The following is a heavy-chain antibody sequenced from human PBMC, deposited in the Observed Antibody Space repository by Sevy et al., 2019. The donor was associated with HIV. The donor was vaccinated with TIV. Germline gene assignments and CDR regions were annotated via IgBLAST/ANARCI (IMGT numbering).Heavy chain of an antibody. CDR2: IKQDGSEK. Sequence: LSLTCAASGFTFSSYWMSWVRQAPGKGLEWVANIKQDGSEKYYVDSVKGRFTISRDNAKNSLYLQMNSLRAEDTAVYYCARDLGAMVRGVIIHRAEAFDIWGQGTMVTVSS. D-gene: IGHD3-10*01. J-gene: IGHJ3*02. V-gene: IGHV3-7*01. CDR3: ARDLGAMVRGVIIHRAEAFDI. CDR1: GFTFSSYW.